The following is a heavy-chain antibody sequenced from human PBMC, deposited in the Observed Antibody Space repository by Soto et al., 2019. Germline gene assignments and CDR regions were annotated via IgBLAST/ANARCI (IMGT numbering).Heavy chain of an antibody. Sequence: QVQLQQWGAGLLKPSETLSLTCAVYGGSFSGYYWSWIRQPPGKGLEWIGEINHSGSTNYNPSLKSRVTISVDTSKNQFSLKLSSVTAADTAVYYCARSPKRRLIYCSSTSCNRYWYFDLWGRGTLVTVSS. CDR1: GGSFSGYY. CDR3: ARSPKRRLIYCSSTSCNRYWYFDL. V-gene: IGHV4-34*01. CDR2: INHSGST. J-gene: IGHJ2*01. D-gene: IGHD2-2*01.